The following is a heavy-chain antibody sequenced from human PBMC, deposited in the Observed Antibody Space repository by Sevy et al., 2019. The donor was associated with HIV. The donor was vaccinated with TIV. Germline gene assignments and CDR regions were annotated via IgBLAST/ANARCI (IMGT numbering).Heavy chain of an antibody. D-gene: IGHD4-17*01. CDR3: ARDHVKDGDLGDYYYYAMDV. CDR2: ISGSYSTI. Sequence: GGSLRLSCAASGFTFSDYYMSWIRQAPGKGLEWLSYISGSYSTIYYADSVKGRFTISRDNSKNSLYLQMNSLRAEDTAVYYCARDHVKDGDLGDYYYYAMDVWGQGTTVTVSS. CDR1: GFTFSDYY. V-gene: IGHV3-11*01. J-gene: IGHJ6*02.